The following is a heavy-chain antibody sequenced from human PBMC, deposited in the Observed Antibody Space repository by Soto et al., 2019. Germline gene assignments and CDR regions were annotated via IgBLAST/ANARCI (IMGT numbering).Heavy chain of an antibody. Sequence: EVQLLESGGGLVQPGGSLRLSCAASGFTFSSYAMSWVRQAPGKGLEWVSAISGSGGSTYYADSVKGRFTISRDNSKNTLYLQMNSLRAEDTAVYYCANPSVQWLDWRTYYGMDVWGQGTTVTVSS. CDR1: GFTFSSYA. J-gene: IGHJ6*02. V-gene: IGHV3-23*01. D-gene: IGHD6-19*01. CDR2: ISGSGGST. CDR3: ANPSVQWLDWRTYYGMDV.